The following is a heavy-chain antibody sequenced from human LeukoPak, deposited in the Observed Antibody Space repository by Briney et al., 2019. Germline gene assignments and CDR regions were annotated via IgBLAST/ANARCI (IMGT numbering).Heavy chain of an antibody. D-gene: IGHD3-10*01. J-gene: IGHJ6*04. CDR2: IDYSRST. CDR3: ARDGWGMVRGVTGGYYYYGMDV. V-gene: IGHV4-61*01. Sequence: PSECLSLTCPVSAGSASSGCSYCSRLRQTPGKGLEWIGYIDYSRSTHYNPSAGTRVTISVPTSQHQCTLTLSSLTAADTAVYYCARDGWGMVRGVTGGYYYYGMDVWGKGTTVTVSS. CDR1: AGSASSGCSY.